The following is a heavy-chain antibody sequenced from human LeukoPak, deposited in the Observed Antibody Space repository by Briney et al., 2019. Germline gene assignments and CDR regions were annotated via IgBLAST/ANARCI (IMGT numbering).Heavy chain of an antibody. CDR3: ARDIAAAGLFDY. Sequence: DSIQGRFTISRDNAENSLYLQMNSLRAEDTAVYYCARDIAAAGLFDYWGQGTLVTVSS. V-gene: IGHV3-21*06. J-gene: IGHJ4*02. D-gene: IGHD6-13*01.